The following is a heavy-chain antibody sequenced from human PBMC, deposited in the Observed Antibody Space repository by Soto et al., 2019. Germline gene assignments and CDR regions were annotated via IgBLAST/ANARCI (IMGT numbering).Heavy chain of an antibody. J-gene: IGHJ6*02. D-gene: IGHD3-9*01. CDR1: GGTFSSYA. CDR2: IIPIFGTA. Sequence: SVKVSCKASGGTFSSYAISWVRQAPGQGLEWMGGIIPIFGTANYAQKFQGRVTITADESTSTAYMELSSLRSEDTAVYYCARELDILTGYYSYYGMDVWGQGPKVTVSS. V-gene: IGHV1-69*13. CDR3: ARELDILTGYYSYYGMDV.